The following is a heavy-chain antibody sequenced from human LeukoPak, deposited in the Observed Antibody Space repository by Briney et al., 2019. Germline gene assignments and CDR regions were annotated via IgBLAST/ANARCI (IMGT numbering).Heavy chain of an antibody. Sequence: GASVKVSCKASGYTFTSYGISWVRQAPGQGLEWMGWISAYNGNTNYAQKLQGRVTMTTDTSTSTAYMELRSLRSDDTAVYYCARDQVRRTTGTTLWDYWGQGTLVTVSS. CDR3: ARDQVRRTTGTTLWDY. J-gene: IGHJ4*02. V-gene: IGHV1-18*01. CDR2: ISAYNGNT. CDR1: GYTFTSYG. D-gene: IGHD1-1*01.